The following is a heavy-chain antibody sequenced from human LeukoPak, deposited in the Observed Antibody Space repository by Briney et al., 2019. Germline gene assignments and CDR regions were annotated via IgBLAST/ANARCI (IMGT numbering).Heavy chain of an antibody. CDR1: GGSFSGYY. Sequence: PSETLSLTCAVYGGSFSGYYWSWIRQPPGKGLEWIGEINHSGSTNYNPSLKSRVTISVDTSKNQFSLKLSSVTAADTAVYYCARGGPYYYGSSYYYYYMDVWGKGTTVTVSS. V-gene: IGHV4-34*01. CDR2: INHSGST. J-gene: IGHJ6*03. D-gene: IGHD3-10*01. CDR3: ARGGPYYYGSSYYYYYMDV.